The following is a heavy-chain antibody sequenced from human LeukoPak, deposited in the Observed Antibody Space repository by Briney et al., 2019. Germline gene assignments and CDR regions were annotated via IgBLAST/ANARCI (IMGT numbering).Heavy chain of an antibody. CDR3: ARERDGYAHDAFDI. D-gene: IGHD5-24*01. CDR1: GFTFSSYS. Sequence: PGGSLRLSCAASGFTFSSYSMAWVHQAPGKGLEWVSYISIRSSTIYYADSVKGRFTISRDNAKNSLYVQMNSLRAEDTAVYYCARERDGYAHDAFDIWGQGTMVTVSS. J-gene: IGHJ3*02. CDR2: ISIRSSTI. V-gene: IGHV3-48*01.